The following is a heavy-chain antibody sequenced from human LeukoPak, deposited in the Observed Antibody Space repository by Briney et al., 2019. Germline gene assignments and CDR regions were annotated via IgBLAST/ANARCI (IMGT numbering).Heavy chain of an antibody. CDR3: ATTPGYCSGGSCYFLHFDY. CDR2: IIPIFGTA. D-gene: IGHD2-15*01. V-gene: IGHV1-69*06. J-gene: IGHJ4*02. CDR1: GGTFSSYA. Sequence: ASVKVSCKASGGTFSSYAISWVRQAPGQGLEWMGGIIPIFGTANYAQKFQGRVTITADKSTSTAYMELSSLRSEDTAVYYCATTPGYCSGGSCYFLHFDYWGQGTLVTVSS.